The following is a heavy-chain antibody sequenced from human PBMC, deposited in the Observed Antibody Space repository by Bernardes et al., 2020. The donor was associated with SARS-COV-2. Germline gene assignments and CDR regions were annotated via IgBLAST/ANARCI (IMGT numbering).Heavy chain of an antibody. J-gene: IGHJ4*02. V-gene: IGHV5-10-1*01. CDR3: ARLPKYDSSGWSGHFDY. CDR2: IDPSDSYT. D-gene: IGHD3-22*01. Sequence: GESLKISCKGSGYSFSTYWITWVRQTPGKGLEWVGRIDPSDSYTDYSPSFRGHVTLSADESLNTAFLRWSTLKASDTATYFCARLPKYDSSGWSGHFDYWGQGTRVTVSS. CDR1: GYSFSTYW.